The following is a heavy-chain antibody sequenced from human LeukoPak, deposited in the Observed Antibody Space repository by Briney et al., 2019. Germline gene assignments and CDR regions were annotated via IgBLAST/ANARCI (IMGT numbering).Heavy chain of an antibody. CDR1: GGSISSYY. CDR3: ARAGKYCSGGSCSGNFDY. V-gene: IGHV4-59*01. J-gene: IGHJ4*02. D-gene: IGHD2-15*01. CDR2: IYYSGST. Sequence: SETLSLTCTVSGGSISSYYWSWIRQPPGKGLEWIGYIYYSGSTNYNPSLKGRVTISVDTSKNQFSLKLSSVTAADTAVYYCARAGKYCSGGSCSGNFDYWGQGTLVTVPS.